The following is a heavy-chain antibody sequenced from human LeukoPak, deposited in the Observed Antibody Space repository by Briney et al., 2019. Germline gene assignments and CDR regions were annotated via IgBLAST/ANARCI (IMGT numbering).Heavy chain of an antibody. D-gene: IGHD6-13*01. CDR2: INHSGST. V-gene: IGHV4-34*01. J-gene: IGHJ3*02. CDR1: GGSFSGYY. Sequence: SETLSLTCAVYGGSFSGYYWSWIRQPPGKGLEWIGEINHSGSTNYNPSLKSRVTISVDTSKNQFSLKLSSVTAADTAVYYCARPTGYSSSWYIVGAFDIWGQGTMVTVSS. CDR3: ARPTGYSSSWYIVGAFDI.